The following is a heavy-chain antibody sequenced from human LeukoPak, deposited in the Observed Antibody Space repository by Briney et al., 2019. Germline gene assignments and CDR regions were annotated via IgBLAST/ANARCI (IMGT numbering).Heavy chain of an antibody. J-gene: IGHJ4*02. Sequence: PGGSLRLSCAAPGFTFSSYWMSWVRQAPGKGLEWVANIKQDGSEKYYVDSVKGRFTISRDNAKNSLYLQMNSLRAEDTAVYYCAKRLYYDFWSGNSYYFDYWGQGTLVTVSS. V-gene: IGHV3-7*01. CDR3: AKRLYYDFWSGNSYYFDY. D-gene: IGHD3-3*01. CDR2: IKQDGSEK. CDR1: GFTFSSYW.